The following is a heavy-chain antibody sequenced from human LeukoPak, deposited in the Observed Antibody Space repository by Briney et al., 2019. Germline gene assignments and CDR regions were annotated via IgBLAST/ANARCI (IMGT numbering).Heavy chain of an antibody. D-gene: IGHD6-13*01. V-gene: IGHV4-39*07. J-gene: IGHJ4*02. CDR3: ARDAAKAQLAYFDY. Sequence: SETLSLTCTVSGGSVSSSSYYWGWIRQPPGKGLEWIGSIYYSGSTYYNPSLKSRVTISVDTSKNQFSLKLSSVTAADTAVYYCARDAAKAQLAYFDYWGQGTLVTVSS. CDR1: GGSVSSSSYY. CDR2: IYYSGST.